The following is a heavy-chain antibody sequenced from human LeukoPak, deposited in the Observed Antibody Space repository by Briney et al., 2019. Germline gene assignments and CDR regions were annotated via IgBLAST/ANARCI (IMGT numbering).Heavy chain of an antibody. D-gene: IGHD2/OR15-2a*01. CDR1: GFSLSTSGVG. Sequence: SGPTLVKPTQPLTLTCTFSGFSLSTSGVGVGRIRQPPGKALEWLALIYWNDDKRYSPSLKSRLTITKDTSKNQVVLTMTNMDPVDTATYYCAHRDFFGSMGYWGQGTLVTVSS. CDR3: AHRDFFGSMGY. CDR2: IYWNDDK. J-gene: IGHJ4*02. V-gene: IGHV2-5*01.